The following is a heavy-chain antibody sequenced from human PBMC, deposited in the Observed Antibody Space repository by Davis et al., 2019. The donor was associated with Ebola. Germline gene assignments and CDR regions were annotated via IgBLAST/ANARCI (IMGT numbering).Heavy chain of an antibody. J-gene: IGHJ5*02. CDR1: GFTFSSYW. Sequence: GESLKISCAASGFTFSSYWMSWVRQAPGRGLEWVSSISSSSSYIYYADSVKGRFTISRDNAKNSLYLQMNSLRAEDTAVYYCARGRVVVVPAARMDRRKSWFDPWGQGTLVTVSS. CDR2: ISSSSSYI. CDR3: ARGRVVVVPAARMDRRKSWFDP. V-gene: IGHV3-21*01. D-gene: IGHD2-2*01.